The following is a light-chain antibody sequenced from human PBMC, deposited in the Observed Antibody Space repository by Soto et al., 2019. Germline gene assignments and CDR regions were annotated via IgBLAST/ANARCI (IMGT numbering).Light chain of an antibody. V-gene: IGKV3-11*01. J-gene: IGKJ1*01. CDR1: QSVSSY. CDR3: QQPSNWPGA. Sequence: EIVLTQSPATLSLSPGERATLSCRASQSVSSYLAWYQQKPGQAPRLLIYDASNRATGIPARFSGSGSGTDFTLTISSLEPEDFALYYCQQPSNWPGAFGQGTKV. CDR2: DAS.